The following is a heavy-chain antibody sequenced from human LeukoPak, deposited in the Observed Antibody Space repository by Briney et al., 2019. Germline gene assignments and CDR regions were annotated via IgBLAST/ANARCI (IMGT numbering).Heavy chain of an antibody. V-gene: IGHV2-70*01. J-gene: IGHJ4*02. D-gene: IGHD4-23*01. CDR1: GFSLSTSGMC. Sequence: SGPTLVNPTQTLTLTCTFSGFSLSTSGMCVSWIRQPPGKALKRLALIDWDDDKYYSTSLKTRLTISKDTSKNQVVLTMTNMDPVDTATYYCARINKIYGGPHFDYWGQGTLVTVSS. CDR2: IDWDDDK. CDR3: ARINKIYGGPHFDY.